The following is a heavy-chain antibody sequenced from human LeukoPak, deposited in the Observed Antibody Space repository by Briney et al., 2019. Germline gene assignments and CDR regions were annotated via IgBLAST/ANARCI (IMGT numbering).Heavy chain of an antibody. CDR1: GGSISSYY. CDR2: IYASGST. CDR3: ARDIGYSVIN. Sequence: PSETLSLTCAVSGGSISSYYWNWIRQPAGKGLEWIGRIYASGSTNNPALKGRVTMSLDTSKNQFSLKLSSVTAADTAVYYCARDIGYSVINWGQGTLVTVSS. J-gene: IGHJ4*02. V-gene: IGHV4-4*07. D-gene: IGHD5/OR15-5a*01.